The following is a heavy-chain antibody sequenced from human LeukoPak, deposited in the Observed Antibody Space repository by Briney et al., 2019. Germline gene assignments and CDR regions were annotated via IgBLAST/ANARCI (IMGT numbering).Heavy chain of an antibody. Sequence: SETLSLTCTVSGGSFNSGSYYWSWIRQPAGKGLEWVGRIYTSGSTNYNPSLKSRVTISVDTSKNQFSLQLTSVTAADTAVYYCARAMRVDRFFDYWGQGILVTVSS. CDR2: IYTSGST. D-gene: IGHD5-12*01. CDR1: GGSFNSGSYY. J-gene: IGHJ4*02. V-gene: IGHV4-61*02. CDR3: ARAMRVDRFFDY.